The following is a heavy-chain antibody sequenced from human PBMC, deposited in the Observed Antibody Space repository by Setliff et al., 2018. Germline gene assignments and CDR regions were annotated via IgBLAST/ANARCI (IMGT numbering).Heavy chain of an antibody. CDR3: ARQGCGTTSCHSIDY. Sequence: PGEPLKISCQGSGYIFTNNWIAWVRQMPGKGLECMGIIFPGNSNTRYSPSFQGQVTISVDKAINTAYLQWTSLKVSDTAMYFCARQGCGTTSCHSIDYWGQGALVTVSS. D-gene: IGHD2-2*01. CDR1: GYIFTNNW. CDR2: IFPGNSNT. J-gene: IGHJ4*01. V-gene: IGHV5-51*01.